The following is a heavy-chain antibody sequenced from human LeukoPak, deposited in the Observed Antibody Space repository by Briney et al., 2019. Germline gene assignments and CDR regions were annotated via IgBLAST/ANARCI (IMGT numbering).Heavy chain of an antibody. D-gene: IGHD2/OR15-2a*01. CDR2: ISSSSSTI. Sequence: GGSLRLSCAASGFTFSSYSMNWVRQAPGKGLEWVSYISSSSSTIYYADSVKGRFTISRDNAKNSLYLQMKSLRAEDTAVYYCARGKTSQNIVTRKTYNWSDPWGQGTLVTVSS. CDR1: GFTFSSYS. V-gene: IGHV3-48*04. CDR3: ARGKTSQNIVTRKTYNWSDP. J-gene: IGHJ5*02.